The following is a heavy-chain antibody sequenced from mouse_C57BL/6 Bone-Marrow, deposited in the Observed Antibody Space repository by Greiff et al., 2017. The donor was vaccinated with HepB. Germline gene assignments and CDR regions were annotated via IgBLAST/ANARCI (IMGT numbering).Heavy chain of an antibody. CDR2: INYDGSST. V-gene: IGHV5-16*01. J-gene: IGHJ2*01. CDR1: GFTFSDYY. Sequence: EVKLVESEGGLVQPGSSMKLSCTASGFTFSDYYMAWVRQVPKKGLEWVANINYDGSSTYYLDSLKSRFIISRDNAKNILYLQMSSLKSEDTATYYCARDLDYFDYWGQGTTLTVSS. CDR3: ARDLDYFDY.